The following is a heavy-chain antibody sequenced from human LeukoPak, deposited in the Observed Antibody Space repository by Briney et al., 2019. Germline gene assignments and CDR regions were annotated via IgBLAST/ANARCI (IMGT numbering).Heavy chain of an antibody. CDR3: AREKKSITMIVVVDVGFDP. D-gene: IGHD3-22*01. J-gene: IGHJ5*02. CDR2: IIPIFGTA. Sequence: ASVKVSCKASGGTFSSYAISWVRQAPGQGLEWMGRIIPIFGTANYAQKFQGRVTITTDESTSTAYMELSSLRSEDTAVYYCAREKKSITMIVVVDVGFDPWGQGTLVTVFS. V-gene: IGHV1-69*05. CDR1: GGTFSSYA.